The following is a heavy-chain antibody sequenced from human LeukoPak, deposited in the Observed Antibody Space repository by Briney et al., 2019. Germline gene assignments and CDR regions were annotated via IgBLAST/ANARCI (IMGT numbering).Heavy chain of an antibody. CDR2: ISYDGSKI. J-gene: IGHJ4*02. CDR1: GFTFSSYP. Sequence: GGSLRLSCAASGFTFSSYPLHWVRQAPGKGLEWVAVISYDGSKIYYADSVKGRFTISRDKAKNTLYLQMSNLRLEDTAMYYCARGQSSGWYQDPVDYWGQGTLVTVSS. D-gene: IGHD6-19*01. CDR3: ARGQSSGWYQDPVDY. V-gene: IGHV3-30*04.